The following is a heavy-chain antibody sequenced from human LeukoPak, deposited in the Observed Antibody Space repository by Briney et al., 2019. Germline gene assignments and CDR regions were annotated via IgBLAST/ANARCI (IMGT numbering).Heavy chain of an antibody. D-gene: IGHD3-22*01. CDR1: GGSISSGDYY. J-gene: IGHJ2*01. V-gene: IGHV4-30-4*01. CDR2: IYYSGST. Sequence: SQTLSLTCTVSGGSISSGDYYWSWIRQPPGKGLEWIGYIYYSGSTYYNPSLKSRVTVSVDTSKNQFSLKLSSVTAADTAVYYCARVREDSSGYYDWYFDLWGRGTLVTVSS. CDR3: ARVREDSSGYYDWYFDL.